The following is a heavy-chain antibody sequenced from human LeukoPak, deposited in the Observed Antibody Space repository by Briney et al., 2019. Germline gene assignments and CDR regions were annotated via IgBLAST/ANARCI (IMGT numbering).Heavy chain of an antibody. CDR3: ARGSQYSSGWIDY. J-gene: IGHJ4*02. V-gene: IGHV4-39*07. CDR2: IFYSGST. Sequence: SETLSLTCTVSSGSIGTSNYYWGWVRQPPGKALEWIGNIFYSGSTYYSPSLKSRVTISLDTSRNQFSLKLNSVTAADTAVYYCARGSQYSSGWIDYWGQGTLVTVSS. CDR1: SGSIGTSNYY. D-gene: IGHD6-25*01.